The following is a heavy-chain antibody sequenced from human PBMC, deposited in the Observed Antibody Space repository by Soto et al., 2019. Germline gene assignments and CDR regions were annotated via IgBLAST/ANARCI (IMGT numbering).Heavy chain of an antibody. CDR3: AKKSGYSYGSDDDY. Sequence: QVQLVESGGGVVQPGRSLRLSCAASGFTFSSYGMHWVRQALGKGLEWVAVISYDGSNKYYADSVKGRFTISRDNSKNTLYLQMNSLRAEDTAVYYCAKKSGYSYGSDDDYWGQGTLVNVSS. CDR2: ISYDGSNK. CDR1: GFTFSSYG. D-gene: IGHD5-18*01. J-gene: IGHJ4*02. V-gene: IGHV3-30*18.